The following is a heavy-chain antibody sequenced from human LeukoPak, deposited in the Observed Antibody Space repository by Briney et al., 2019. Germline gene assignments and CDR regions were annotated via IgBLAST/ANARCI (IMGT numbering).Heavy chain of an antibody. Sequence: PGGSLRLSCAASGFTFSSYAMHWVRQAPGKGLEWVAVIPYDGSNKYYADSVKGRFTISRDNSKNTLYLQMNSLRAEDTAVYYCARDRPFYGSGSYEPDYWGQGTLVTVSS. D-gene: IGHD3-10*01. CDR2: IPYDGSNK. V-gene: IGHV3-30*04. CDR3: ARDRPFYGSGSYEPDY. CDR1: GFTFSSYA. J-gene: IGHJ4*02.